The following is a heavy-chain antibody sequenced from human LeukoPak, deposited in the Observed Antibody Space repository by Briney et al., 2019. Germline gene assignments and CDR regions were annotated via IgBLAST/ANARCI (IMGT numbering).Heavy chain of an antibody. CDR2: IEHDGSQK. D-gene: IGHD5-18*01. J-gene: IGHJ4*02. CDR1: GFNFKNYW. V-gene: IGHV3-7*02. Sequence: GGSLRLSCAASGFNFKNYWMSWVRQAPGKGLEWVANIEHDGSQKYNVQSVRGRFTISRDNAKNTLYLQMNSLRAEDTAVYYCARVYSYGYFYFDYWGQGTLVTVSS. CDR3: ARVYSYGYFYFDY.